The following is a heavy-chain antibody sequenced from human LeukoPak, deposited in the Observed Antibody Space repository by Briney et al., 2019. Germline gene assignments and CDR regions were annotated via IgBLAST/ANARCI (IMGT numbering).Heavy chain of an antibody. V-gene: IGHV3-7*01. Sequence: PGGSLRLSCAASGFTFSSYWMSWVRQAPGKGLEWVANIKQDGSEKYYVDSVKGRFTISRDNAKNSLYLQMNSLRAEDTAVYYCARTDTAMVLYYYYYGMDVWGQGTMVTVSS. CDR2: IKQDGSEK. CDR1: GFTFSSYW. D-gene: IGHD5-18*01. J-gene: IGHJ6*02. CDR3: ARTDTAMVLYYYYYGMDV.